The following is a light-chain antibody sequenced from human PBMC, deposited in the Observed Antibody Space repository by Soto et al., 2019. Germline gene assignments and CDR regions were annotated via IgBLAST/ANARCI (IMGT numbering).Light chain of an antibody. CDR3: QQDNYWPLT. CDR2: AAS. CDR1: QSISNN. V-gene: IGKV3-15*01. J-gene: IGKJ4*01. Sequence: EIVMTQSPATLSVSPGERATLSCRASQSISNNLAWYQQKPGQAPRLLIYAASTRATGIPARFSGSGSGTEFTLTINSLQSEDFAVYYCQQDNYWPLTFGGGTKVEIK.